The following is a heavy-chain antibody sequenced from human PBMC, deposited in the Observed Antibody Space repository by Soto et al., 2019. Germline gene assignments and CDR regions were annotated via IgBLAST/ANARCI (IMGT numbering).Heavy chain of an antibody. CDR2: IIPIFGTA. Sequence: QVQLVQSGAEVKKPGSSVKVSCKASGSTFSSYAISWVRQAPGQGLEWMGGIIPIFGTANYAQKFQGRVTITADESTSTAYMKLSSLRSEDTAVYYCARGVRDYYDSSGYYGAEYFQHWGQGTLVTVSS. V-gene: IGHV1-69*01. CDR3: ARGVRDYYDSSGYYGAEYFQH. CDR1: GSTFSSYA. D-gene: IGHD3-22*01. J-gene: IGHJ1*01.